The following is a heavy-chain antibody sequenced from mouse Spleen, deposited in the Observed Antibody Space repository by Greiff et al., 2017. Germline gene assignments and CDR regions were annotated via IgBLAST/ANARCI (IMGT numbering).Heavy chain of an antibody. V-gene: IGHV1-15*01. J-gene: IGHJ1*01. CDR2: IDPETGGT. Sequence: VQLQQSGAELVRPGASVTLSCKASGYTFTDYEMHWVKQTPVHGLEWIGAIDPETGGTAYNQKFKGKAILTADKSSSTAYMELRSLTSEDSAVYYCTRDYGDYDWYFDVWGAGTTVTVSS. CDR3: TRDYGDYDWYFDV. CDR1: GYTFTDYE. D-gene: IGHD2-13*01.